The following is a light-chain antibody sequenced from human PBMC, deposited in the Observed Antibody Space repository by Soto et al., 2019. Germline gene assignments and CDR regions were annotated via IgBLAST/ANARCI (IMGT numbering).Light chain of an antibody. J-gene: IGLJ2*01. V-gene: IGLV1-44*01. CDR2: SNN. Sequence: QSVLTQPPSASGTPGQRVTISCSGSSSNIGSNTVNWYQQLPGTAPKLLIYSNNQRPSGVPDRFSGSKSATPASLAISGLQSEDEADYYCAACDDSLNGPVFGGGTKLTVL. CDR1: SSNIGSNT. CDR3: AACDDSLNGPV.